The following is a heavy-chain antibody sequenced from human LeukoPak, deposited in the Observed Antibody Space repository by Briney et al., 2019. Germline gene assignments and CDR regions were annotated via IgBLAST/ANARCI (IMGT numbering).Heavy chain of an antibody. CDR1: GGSISSYY. Sequence: SETLSLTCTVSGGSISSYYWSWIRQPPGKGLEWIGYIYYRGSTNYNPSLKSRVTISVDTSKNQFSLKLSSVTAADTAVYYCARPTKYGYGRAFDIWGQGTMVTVSS. J-gene: IGHJ3*02. CDR3: ARPTKYGYGRAFDI. D-gene: IGHD5-12*01. V-gene: IGHV4-59*08. CDR2: IYYRGST.